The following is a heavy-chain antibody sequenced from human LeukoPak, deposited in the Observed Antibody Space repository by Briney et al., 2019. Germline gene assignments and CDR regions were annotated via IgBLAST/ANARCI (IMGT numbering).Heavy chain of an antibody. CDR2: ISYDGSNK. CDR1: GFTFRNYA. Sequence: GGSLRLSCAASGFTFRNYAMHWVRQAPGKGLEWVAVISYDGSNKYYADSVKGRFTISRDNSKNTLDLQMNSLRAEDTAVYYCARLPPRGWYGYSQKGGQGTLVTVSA. V-gene: IGHV3-30-3*01. CDR3: ARLPPRGWYGYSQK. D-gene: IGHD6-19*01. J-gene: IGHJ1*01.